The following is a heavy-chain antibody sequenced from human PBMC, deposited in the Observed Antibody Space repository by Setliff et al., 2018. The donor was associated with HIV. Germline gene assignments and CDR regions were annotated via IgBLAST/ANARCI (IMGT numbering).Heavy chain of an antibody. CDR1: GFTFSSYG. CDR3: ARLGDYDSSGYSWFDY. V-gene: IGHV3-30*02. J-gene: IGHJ4*02. Sequence: GGSLRLSCAASGFTFSSYGMHWVRQAPGKGLEWVAFIRYDGSNKYYADSVKGRFTISRDNSKNMLYLQMNSLRADDTAVYYCARLGDYDSSGYSWFDYWGQGTLVTVSS. CDR2: IRYDGSNK. D-gene: IGHD3-22*01.